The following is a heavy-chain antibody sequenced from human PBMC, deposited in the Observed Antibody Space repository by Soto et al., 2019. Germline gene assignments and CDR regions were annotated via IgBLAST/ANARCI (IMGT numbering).Heavy chain of an antibody. CDR2: ISGSGGST. Sequence: EEQLLESGGGLVQPGGSLRLSCAASGFTFSSHGMSWVRQAPGKGLEWVSSISGSGGSTYYADSVKGRFTISRDNSKNTLYLQMNSLRVEDTAVYYCAKAAYYYGSGSYFPFDYWGQGTLVTVSS. CDR3: AKAAYYYGSGSYFPFDY. D-gene: IGHD3-10*01. CDR1: GFTFSSHG. V-gene: IGHV3-23*01. J-gene: IGHJ4*02.